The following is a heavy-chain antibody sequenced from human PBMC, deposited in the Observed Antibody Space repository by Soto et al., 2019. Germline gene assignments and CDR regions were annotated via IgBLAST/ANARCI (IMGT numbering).Heavy chain of an antibody. J-gene: IGHJ4*02. D-gene: IGHD3-10*01. V-gene: IGHV1-69*02. CDR3: ASEGVGFGARLHRHYFDY. Sequence: QVQLVQSGAEVKKPGSSVKVSCKASGGTFSSYTISWVRQAPGQGLEWMGRIIPILGIANYAQKFQGRVTITADKSTSNAYMELSSLRSEDTAVYYCASEGVGFGARLHRHYFDYWGQGTLVTVSS. CDR1: GGTFSSYT. CDR2: IIPILGIA.